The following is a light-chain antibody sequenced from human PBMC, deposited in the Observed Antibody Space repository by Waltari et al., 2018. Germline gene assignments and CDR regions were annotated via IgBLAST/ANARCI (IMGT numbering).Light chain of an antibody. V-gene: IGKV1-5*03. CDR3: QRYHSSPYT. CDR2: KAS. CDR1: KSISDW. J-gene: IGKJ2*01. Sequence: DIQMTQSPSTLSASVGDRVTITCRASKSISDWLAWYQQKPGKAPKLLISKASNLESGVPSRFSGSGSGTEFTLTISSLQPDDFATYYCQRYHSSPYTFGQGSKLEIK.